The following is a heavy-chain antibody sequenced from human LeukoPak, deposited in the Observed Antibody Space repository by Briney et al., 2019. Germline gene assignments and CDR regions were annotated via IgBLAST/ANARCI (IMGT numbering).Heavy chain of an antibody. CDR3: ARPRHSYDYVWGSYRLSTLDY. Sequence: GASVKVSCKASGGTFSSYAISWVRQAPGQGLEWMGGIIPIFGTANYAQKFQGRVTITTDESTSTAYMELSSLRSEDTAVYYCARPRHSYDYVWGSYRLSTLDYWGQGTLVTVSS. J-gene: IGHJ4*02. V-gene: IGHV1-69*05. CDR2: IIPIFGTA. CDR1: GGTFSSYA. D-gene: IGHD3-16*02.